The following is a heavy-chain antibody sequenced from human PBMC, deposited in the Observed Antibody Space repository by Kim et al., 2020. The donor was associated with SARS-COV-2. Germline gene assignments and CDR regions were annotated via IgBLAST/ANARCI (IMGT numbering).Heavy chain of an antibody. CDR3: ARVFGGGSRYIDY. V-gene: IGHV7-4-1*02. CDR1: GYTFTNHA. D-gene: IGHD3-16*02. Sequence: ASVKVSCKASGYTFTNHAINWVRQAPGQGLEWMGWINTDTGRPTYAQGFTGRFVFSLDNSVSTTYLKISSLEAEDTALYYCARVFGGGSRYIDYWGQGTLDTVSS. CDR2: INTDTGRP. J-gene: IGHJ4*02.